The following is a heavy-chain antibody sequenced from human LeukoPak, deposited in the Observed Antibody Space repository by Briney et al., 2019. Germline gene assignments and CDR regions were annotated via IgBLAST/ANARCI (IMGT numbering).Heavy chain of an antibody. CDR2: IIPIFGTT. CDR3: ARDDEGIAAGDDAFDI. J-gene: IGHJ3*02. D-gene: IGHD6-13*01. Sequence: GASVKVSCKASGGTFSSYAISWVRQAPGQALEWMGGIIPIFGTTNDAQKFQGRVTITADESTSTAYMELSSLRSEDTAVYYCARDDEGIAAGDDAFDIWGQGTMVTVSS. CDR1: GGTFSSYA. V-gene: IGHV1-69*13.